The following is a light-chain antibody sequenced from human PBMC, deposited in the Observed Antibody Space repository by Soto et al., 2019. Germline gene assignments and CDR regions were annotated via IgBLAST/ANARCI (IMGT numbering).Light chain of an antibody. Sequence: EIVMTQSPATLSVSPGEGVTLSCRAGQSVRSNLAWYQQKPGQAPRLLIYDASTRATGIAVRFSGSGSGTEFTLTISSLQSEDFGVYYCQQNKEWPGTFGQGTKVDIK. CDR1: QSVRSN. V-gene: IGKV3-15*01. CDR3: QQNKEWPGT. J-gene: IGKJ1*01. CDR2: DAS.